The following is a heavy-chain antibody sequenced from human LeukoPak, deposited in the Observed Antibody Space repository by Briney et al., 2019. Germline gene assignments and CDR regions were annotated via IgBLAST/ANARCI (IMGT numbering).Heavy chain of an antibody. Sequence: GGSLRLSCAASGFTFSSYAMHWVRQAPGKGLEWVAVISYDGSNKYYADSVKGRFTISRDNSKNTLYLQMNSLRAEDTAVYYCARDPSETYYYETNAFDIWGQGTMVTVSS. CDR1: GFTFSSYA. V-gene: IGHV3-30-3*01. CDR2: ISYDGSNK. D-gene: IGHD3-22*01. J-gene: IGHJ3*02. CDR3: ARDPSETYYYETNAFDI.